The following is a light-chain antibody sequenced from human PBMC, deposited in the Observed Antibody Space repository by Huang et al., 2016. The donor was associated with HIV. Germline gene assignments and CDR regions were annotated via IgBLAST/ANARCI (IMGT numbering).Light chain of an antibody. CDR2: AAS. CDR3: QQYFTTPLA. Sequence: IQMTQSPSSQSASVGDRVTITCRASQAISNSLVWYQQKPGKAPKLLLFAASRLDSGVPSRFRGSGSGTDYSLTISSLQPDDFATYYCQQYFTTPLAFGGGTKVEIK. CDR1: QAISNS. V-gene: IGKV1-NL1*01. J-gene: IGKJ4*01.